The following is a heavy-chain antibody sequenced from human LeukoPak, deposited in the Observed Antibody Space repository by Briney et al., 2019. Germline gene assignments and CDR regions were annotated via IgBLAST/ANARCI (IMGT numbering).Heavy chain of an antibody. CDR2: IYYSGGI. J-gene: IGHJ4*02. V-gene: IGHV4-28*05. CDR3: ARGVVVITTLLDY. Sequence: PSDTLSLTCSVSGYSISTSNYWAWIRQPPGRGLEWIGHIYYSGGIYYNPSLKSRVTISVDTSKNQFSLKLSSVTAADTAVYYCARGVVVITTLLDYWGQGTLVTVSS. D-gene: IGHD3-22*01. CDR1: GYSISTSNY.